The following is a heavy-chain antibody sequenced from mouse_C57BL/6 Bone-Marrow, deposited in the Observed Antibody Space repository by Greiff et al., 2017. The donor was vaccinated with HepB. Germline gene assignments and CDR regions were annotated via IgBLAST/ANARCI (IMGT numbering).Heavy chain of an antibody. J-gene: IGHJ1*03. CDR1: EYEFPSHD. D-gene: IGHD1-1*01. CDR2: INSDGGST. Sequence: EVQGVESGGGLVQPGESLKLSCESNEYEFPSHDMSWVRQTPEKRLELVAAINSDGGSTYYPDNMERRFIISRDNTKKTLYLQMSSLRSEDTALYYCARRGDGSSYDWYFDVWGTGTTVTVSS. V-gene: IGHV5-2*01. CDR3: ARRGDGSSYDWYFDV.